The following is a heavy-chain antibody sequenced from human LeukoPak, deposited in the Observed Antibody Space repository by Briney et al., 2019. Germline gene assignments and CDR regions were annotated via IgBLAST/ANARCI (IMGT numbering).Heavy chain of an antibody. V-gene: IGHV3-9*03. D-gene: IGHD3-10*01. CDR3: AKAGSGSSKGVFDY. CDR2: ISWNRGSI. J-gene: IGHJ4*02. Sequence: GRSLRLSCAASGFTFDDYAMHWVRQAPGKGLEWVAGISWNRGSIDYADSVKGRFTISRDNAKNSLYLQMNSLRAGDMALYYCAKAGSGSSKGVFDYWGQGTLVTVSS. CDR1: GFTFDDYA.